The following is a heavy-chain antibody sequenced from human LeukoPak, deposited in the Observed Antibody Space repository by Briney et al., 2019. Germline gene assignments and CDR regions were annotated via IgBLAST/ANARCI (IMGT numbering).Heavy chain of an antibody. D-gene: IGHD3-3*01. CDR2: ISYDGSNK. Sequence: PTGGSLRLSCAASGFTFSSYAMHWVRQAPGKGLEWVAVISYDGSNKYYADSVKGRFTISRDNSKNTLYLQMNSLRAEDTAVYYCARDARRYDFWSGYYHDYWGQGTLVTASS. CDR1: GFTFSSYA. V-gene: IGHV3-30-3*01. CDR3: ARDARRYDFWSGYYHDY. J-gene: IGHJ4*02.